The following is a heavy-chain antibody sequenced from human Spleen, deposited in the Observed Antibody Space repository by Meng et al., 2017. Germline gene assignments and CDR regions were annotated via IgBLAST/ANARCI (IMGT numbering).Heavy chain of an antibody. V-gene: IGHV3-15*01. J-gene: IGHJ4*02. D-gene: IGHD6-19*01. Sequence: GESLKISCAASGFTFSSYEMNWVRQAPGKGLEWVGRIKSKTDGGTTDDAAPVKGRFTISRDDSKNTLYLQMNSLKTEDTAVYYCATPGVAGTGYWGQGTLVTVSS. CDR3: ATPGVAGTGY. CDR1: GFTFSSYE. CDR2: IKSKTDGGTT.